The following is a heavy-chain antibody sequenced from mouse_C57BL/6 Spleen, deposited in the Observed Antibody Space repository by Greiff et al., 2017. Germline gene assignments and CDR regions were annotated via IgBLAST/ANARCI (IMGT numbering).Heavy chain of an antibody. CDR1: GYTFTSYW. V-gene: IGHV1-72*01. CDR3: ARYYSNSRGDAMDY. Sequence: QVQLQQSGAELVKPGASVKLSCKASGYTFTSYWMPWVSQRPGRGLEWIGRIAPNSGGTKYNEKFKSKATLTVDKPYSTAYMQLSSLTSEDSAVYYCARYYSNSRGDAMDYWGQGTSVTVSS. J-gene: IGHJ4*01. CDR2: IAPNSGGT. D-gene: IGHD2-5*01.